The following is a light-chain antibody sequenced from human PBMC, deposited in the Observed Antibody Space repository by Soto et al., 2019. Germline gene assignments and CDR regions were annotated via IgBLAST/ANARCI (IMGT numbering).Light chain of an antibody. CDR1: QNININ. V-gene: IGKV3D-15*01. Sequence: EIVMTQSPLTLSVSPGERATLSCRASQNININLAWYQQRPGQAPRGLIYGASSRASGIPDRFSGSGSGTDFTLTINRLEPDEFAFYYCQQYKDWPPLTFGGGTRVEIK. J-gene: IGKJ4*01. CDR2: GAS. CDR3: QQYKDWPPLT.